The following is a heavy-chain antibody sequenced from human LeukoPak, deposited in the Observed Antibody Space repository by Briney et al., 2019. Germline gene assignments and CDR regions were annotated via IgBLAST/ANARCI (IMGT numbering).Heavy chain of an antibody. J-gene: IGHJ4*02. CDR1: GFTVSSNY. V-gene: IGHV3-66*01. CDR3: AKDSAKKYDDY. D-gene: IGHD2/OR15-2a*01. Sequence: GGSLRLSCAASGFTVSSNYMSWVRQAPGKGLEWVSVIYSGGSTYYADSLKGRFTISRDNSKNTLYLQMSSLRAEDTAVYYCAKDSAKKYDDYWGQGTLVTVSS. CDR2: IYSGGST.